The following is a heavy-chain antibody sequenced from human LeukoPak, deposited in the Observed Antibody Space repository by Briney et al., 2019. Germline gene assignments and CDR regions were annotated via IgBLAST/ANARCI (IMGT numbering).Heavy chain of an antibody. D-gene: IGHD3-22*01. CDR2: IWYDVINQ. J-gene: IGHJ4*02. Sequence: GGSLRLSCEASGFTFSRFGMHWVRQAPGKGLEWVAFIWYDVINQHYADSVKGRFTLSRDNSKITLYLQVNRLRAEDTAVYYCARDRWYDGSSYIAAFDYWGQGTLVTVS. V-gene: IGHV3-33*01. CDR3: ARDRWYDGSSYIAAFDY. CDR1: GFTFSRFG.